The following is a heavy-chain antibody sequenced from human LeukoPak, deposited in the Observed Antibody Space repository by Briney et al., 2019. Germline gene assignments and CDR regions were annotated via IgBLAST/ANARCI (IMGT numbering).Heavy chain of an antibody. V-gene: IGHV4-61*05. CDR2: IYHSGST. D-gene: IGHD2-21*01. CDR3: ARRGYYAIH. J-gene: IGHJ4*02. Sequence: SETLSLTCTVSGGSISSSSYYWGWVRQPPGKGLEWIGEIYHSGSTNYNPSLKSRVTILVDKSKNQFSLKLNSVTAADTAVYYCARRGYYAIHWGQGTLVTVSS. CDR1: GGSISSSSYY.